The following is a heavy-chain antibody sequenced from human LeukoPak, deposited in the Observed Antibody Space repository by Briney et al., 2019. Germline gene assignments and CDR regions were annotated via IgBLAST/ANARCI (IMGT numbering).Heavy chain of an antibody. Sequence: GESPKISRKGSGYSFTSYWIDWVRQMPGKGLEWMGIIYPGDSDTRYSPSFQGQVTISADKSISTAYLQWSSLKASDTAMYYCARPLVSITMIVVVITTSPGNEAEYFQHWGQGTLVTVSS. V-gene: IGHV5-51*01. CDR1: GYSFTSYW. CDR3: ARPLVSITMIVVVITTSPGNEAEYFQH. J-gene: IGHJ1*01. D-gene: IGHD3-22*01. CDR2: IYPGDSDT.